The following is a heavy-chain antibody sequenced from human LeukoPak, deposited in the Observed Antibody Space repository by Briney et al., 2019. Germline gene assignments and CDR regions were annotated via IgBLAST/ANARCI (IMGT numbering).Heavy chain of an antibody. V-gene: IGHV3-48*04. CDR3: ARDHRYAFDN. J-gene: IGHJ4*02. CDR2: VGISSGNT. CDR1: GFTLSDYS. Sequence: GGSLSLSCVASGFTLSDYSMNWVRQPQGKGLEWMSYVGISSGNTKYADSVKGRFTISGDSAKNSVFLQMNSLRVEDTAVYYCARDHRYAFDNWGQGTLVTVSS. D-gene: IGHD5-12*01.